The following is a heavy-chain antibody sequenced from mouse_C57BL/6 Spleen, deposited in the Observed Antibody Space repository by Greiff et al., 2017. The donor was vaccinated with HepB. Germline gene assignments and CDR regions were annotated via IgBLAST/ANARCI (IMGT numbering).Heavy chain of an antibody. CDR1: GYAFSSSW. V-gene: IGHV1-82*01. CDR2: IYPGDGDT. CDR3: ARSYYGSSYYAMDC. Sequence: VQLQQSGPELVKPGASVKISCKASGYAFSSSWMNWVKQRPGKGLEWIGRIYPGDGDTNYNGKFKGRATMTADKSSSTAYMQLSSLTSEDSAVYFCARSYYGSSYYAMDCWGQGTSVTVSS. D-gene: IGHD1-1*01. J-gene: IGHJ4*01.